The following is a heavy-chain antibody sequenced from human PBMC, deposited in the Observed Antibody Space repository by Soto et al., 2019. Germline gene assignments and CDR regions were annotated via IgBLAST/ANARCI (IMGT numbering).Heavy chain of an antibody. J-gene: IGHJ5*02. V-gene: IGHV4-59*01. Sequence: SETLSLTCTVSGGSISSYYWSWIRQPPGKGLEWIGYIYYSGSTNYNPTLTSRVTKSIETSKNQFSLRLCSVTDADTAVYYCARVHPLGYYYDSSGYDNWFDPWGQGTLVTVSS. D-gene: IGHD3-22*01. CDR3: ARVHPLGYYYDSSGYDNWFDP. CDR1: GGSISSYY. CDR2: IYYSGST.